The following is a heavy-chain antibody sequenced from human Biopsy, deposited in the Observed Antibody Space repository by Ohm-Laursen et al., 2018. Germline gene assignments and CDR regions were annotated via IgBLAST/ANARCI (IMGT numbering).Heavy chain of an antibody. V-gene: IGHV4-31*03. D-gene: IGHD3-9*01. Sequence: TLSLTCSVYGASVKTSGYFWAWIRQSPGKGLEWIGYISYNERTHYNPSLTSRLAISFDTSNNRISLQLMSVSVADTAVYYCVREPKTGTAEAWYFDLWGRGSPVTVPS. CDR1: GASVKTSGYF. CDR3: VREPKTGTAEAWYFDL. J-gene: IGHJ2*01. CDR2: ISYNERT.